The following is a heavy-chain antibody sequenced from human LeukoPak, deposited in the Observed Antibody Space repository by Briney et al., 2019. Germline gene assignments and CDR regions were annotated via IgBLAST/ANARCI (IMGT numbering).Heavy chain of an antibody. CDR2: IYTSGST. CDR3: AKQQWLVLDAFNI. Sequence: SQTLSLTCTVSGGSISSGSYYWYWIRQPAGKGLEWIGRIYTSGSTNYNPSLKRRVTMSVDTSKNQFSLKLSSVTAADTAVYYCAKQQWLVLDAFNIWGQGTMVTVSS. V-gene: IGHV4-61*02. D-gene: IGHD6-19*01. CDR1: GGSISSGSYY. J-gene: IGHJ3*02.